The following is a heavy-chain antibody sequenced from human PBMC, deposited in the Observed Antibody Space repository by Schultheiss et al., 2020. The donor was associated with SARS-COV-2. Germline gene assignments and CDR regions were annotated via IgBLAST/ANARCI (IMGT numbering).Heavy chain of an antibody. CDR1: GYTFSDYY. Sequence: ASGKVSCKASGYTFSDYYIHWVRQAPGQGLEWMGRINPKTGDTHYAQKFQGGVTMTWDTSISTAYVDLSSLTSDDTAVYYCARDPFERRPSLDDWGQGTLVTVSS. CDR2: INPKTGDT. D-gene: IGHD3-16*01. CDR3: ARDPFERRPSLDD. V-gene: IGHV1-2*06. J-gene: IGHJ4*02.